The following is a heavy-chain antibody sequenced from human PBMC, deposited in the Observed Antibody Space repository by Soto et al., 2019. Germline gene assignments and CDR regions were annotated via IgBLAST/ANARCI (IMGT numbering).Heavy chain of an antibody. CDR3: ARGPPDSSSWYSDP. CDR2: INHSGST. V-gene: IGHV4-34*01. D-gene: IGHD6-13*01. CDR1: GGSFSGYY. Sequence: SETLSLTCAVYGGSFSGYYWSWIRQPPGKGLEWIGEINHSGSTNYNPSLKSRVTISVDTSKNQFSLKLSSVTAADTAVYYCARGPPDSSSWYSDPWGQGTLVTVSS. J-gene: IGHJ5*02.